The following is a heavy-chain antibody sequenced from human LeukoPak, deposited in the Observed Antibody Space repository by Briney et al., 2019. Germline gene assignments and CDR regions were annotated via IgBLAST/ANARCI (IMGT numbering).Heavy chain of an antibody. CDR1: GGTFSSYA. V-gene: IGHV1-69*13. D-gene: IGHD3-3*01. CDR2: IIPIFGTA. J-gene: IGHJ5*02. Sequence: VASVKVSCKASGGTFSSYAISWVRQAPGQGLEWMGGIIPIFGTANYAQKFQGRVTITADESTSTAYMELSSLRSDDTAVYYCARDEALRFLEWLNEGWMGFDPWGQGTLVTVSS. CDR3: ARDEALRFLEWLNEGWMGFDP.